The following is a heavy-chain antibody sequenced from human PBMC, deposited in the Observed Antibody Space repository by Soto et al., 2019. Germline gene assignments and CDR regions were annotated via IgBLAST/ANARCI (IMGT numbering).Heavy chain of an antibody. J-gene: IGHJ6*02. D-gene: IGHD6-19*01. V-gene: IGHV3-7*04. Sequence: GGSLRLSCAASGFTFSSYGMHWVRQAPGKGLEWVANIKQDGSEKYYVDSVKGRFTISRDNAKNSLYLQMNSLRAEDTAVYYCARDESAVGLYSSGSKGMDVWGQGTTVTVSS. CDR2: IKQDGSEK. CDR1: GFTFSSYG. CDR3: ARDESAVGLYSSGSKGMDV.